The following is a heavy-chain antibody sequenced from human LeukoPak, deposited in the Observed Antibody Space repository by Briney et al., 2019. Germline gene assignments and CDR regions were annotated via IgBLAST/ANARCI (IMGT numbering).Heavy chain of an antibody. CDR3: ASLDTAKQPLANH. V-gene: IGHV3-7*03. CDR1: GLTVSNRW. Sequence: GGSLRLSCVASGLTVSNRWMSWVRQAPGKGLEWVANIREERGQEYYVDSVKGRFTISKNSAKNSLYLQMNTLRVEDTAMYYCASLDTAKQPLANHWGQGTLVTVSS. CDR2: IREERGQE. J-gene: IGHJ5*02. D-gene: IGHD5-18*01.